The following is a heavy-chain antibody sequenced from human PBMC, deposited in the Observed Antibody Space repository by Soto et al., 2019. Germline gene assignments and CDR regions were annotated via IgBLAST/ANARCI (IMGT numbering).Heavy chain of an antibody. Sequence: EVQLLESGGGLVQPGGSLRLSCAASGFTFSSYAVSWGRQAPGKGLEWVSAVSGSGGSTYYADSVKGRFTISSDNSKNTLYLPTNGLRAEDTAVYYCAKDPSIAVADTFAYWGQGTLVPVSS. J-gene: IGHJ4*02. D-gene: IGHD6-19*01. CDR1: GFTFSSYA. CDR3: AKDPSIAVADTFAY. CDR2: VSGSGGST. V-gene: IGHV3-23*01.